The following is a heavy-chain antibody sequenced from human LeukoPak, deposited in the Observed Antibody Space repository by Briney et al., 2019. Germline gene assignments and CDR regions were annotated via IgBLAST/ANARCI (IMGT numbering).Heavy chain of an antibody. CDR3: ARAGPEYCSSTSCYAVDYYYYGMDV. CDR2: ISSSSSYT. J-gene: IGHJ6*02. Sequence: PGGSLRLSRAASGFTFSDYYMSWIRQAPGKGLEWVSYISSSSSYTNYADSVKGRFTISRDNAKNSLYLQMNSLRAEDTAVYYCARAGPEYCSSTSCYAVDYYYYGMDVWGQGTTVTVSS. D-gene: IGHD2-2*01. V-gene: IGHV3-11*06. CDR1: GFTFSDYY.